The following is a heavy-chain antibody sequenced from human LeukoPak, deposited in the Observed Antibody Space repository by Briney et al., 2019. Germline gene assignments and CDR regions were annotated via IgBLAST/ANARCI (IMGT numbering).Heavy chain of an antibody. CDR3: ASGYDFWSGYYEGIFDI. CDR2: IYYSGST. V-gene: IGHV4-30-4*08. J-gene: IGHJ3*02. Sequence: PSETLSLTCTVSGGSIGSGDYYWSWLRQPPGKGPEWIGYIYYSGSTYYNPSLKSRVTISVDTSKNQFSLKLSSVTAADTAVYYCASGYDFWSGYYEGIFDIWGQGTMVTVSS. D-gene: IGHD3-3*01. CDR1: GGSIGSGDYY.